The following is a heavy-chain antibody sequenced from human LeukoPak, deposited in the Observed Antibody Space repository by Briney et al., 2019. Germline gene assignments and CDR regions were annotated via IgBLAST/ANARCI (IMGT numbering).Heavy chain of an antibody. CDR1: GGTFSSYA. V-gene: IGHV1-69*13. CDR3: ARDKVGFFGVVIYYYYMDV. J-gene: IGHJ6*03. CDR2: IIPIFGTA. D-gene: IGHD3-3*01. Sequence: SVKVSCKASGGTFSSYAISLVRQAPGQGLEWMGGIIPIFGTANYAQKFQGRVTITADESTSTAYMELSSLRSEDTAVYYCARDKVGFFGVVIYYYYMDVWGKGTTVAVSS.